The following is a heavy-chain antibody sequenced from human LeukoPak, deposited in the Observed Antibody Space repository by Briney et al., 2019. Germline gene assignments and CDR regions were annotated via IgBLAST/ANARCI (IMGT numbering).Heavy chain of an antibody. CDR1: GGSISSSSYY. D-gene: IGHD1-26*01. V-gene: IGHV4-39*07. J-gene: IGHJ4*02. CDR2: IYYSGST. CDR3: ARDVHSGSYYASPYYYFDY. Sequence: SETLSLTCTVSGGSISSSSYYWGWIRQPPGKGLEWIGSIYYSGSTYYNPSLKSRVTISVDTSKNQFSLKLSSVTAADTAVYYCARDVHSGSYYASPYYYFDYWGQGTLVTVSS.